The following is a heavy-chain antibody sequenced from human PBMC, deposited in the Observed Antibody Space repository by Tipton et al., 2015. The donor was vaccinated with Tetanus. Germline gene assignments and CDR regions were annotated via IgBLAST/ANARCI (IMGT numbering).Heavy chain of an antibody. Sequence: TLSLTCAVSGASISSIYSWSWIRQPPGKGLEWIGYVFRSGSADYNPSLKSRVNISSDRSENQISLMPTSVTAADTAVYYCARVACSSTSCYSHYFDYWGPGSLVTVSS. D-gene: IGHD2-2*01. CDR1: GASISSIYS. V-gene: IGHV4-30-2*01. J-gene: IGHJ4*02. CDR2: VFRSGSA. CDR3: ARVACSSTSCYSHYFDY.